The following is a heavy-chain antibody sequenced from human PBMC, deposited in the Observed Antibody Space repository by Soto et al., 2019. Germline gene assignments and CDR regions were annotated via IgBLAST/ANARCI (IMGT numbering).Heavy chain of an antibody. J-gene: IGHJ2*01. CDR3: AINDRYFDL. CDR2: ITWNSGSI. V-gene: IGHV3-9*01. Sequence: EVQVVESGGGLVQPGRSLRLSCAASAFTFGDYAMHWVRQAPGKGLEWVSGITWNSGSIGYADSVKGRFTISRDNAKNSLYLQRNSLRAEDTALYYCAINDRYFDLWGRGTLVTVSS. D-gene: IGHD3-9*01. CDR1: AFTFGDYA.